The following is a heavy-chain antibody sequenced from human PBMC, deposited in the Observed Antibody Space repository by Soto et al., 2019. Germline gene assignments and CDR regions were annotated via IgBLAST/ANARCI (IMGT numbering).Heavy chain of an antibody. CDR3: ARGMDYDFWSGYWYYFDY. V-gene: IGHV1-8*01. CDR2: MNPNSGNT. D-gene: IGHD3-3*01. CDR1: GYTFTSYD. Sequence: GASVKVSCKASGYTFTSYDINWVRQATGQGLEWMGWMNPNSGNTGYAQKFQGRVTMTRNTSISTAYMELSSLRSKDTAVYYCARGMDYDFWSGYWYYFDYWGQGTLVTVSS. J-gene: IGHJ4*02.